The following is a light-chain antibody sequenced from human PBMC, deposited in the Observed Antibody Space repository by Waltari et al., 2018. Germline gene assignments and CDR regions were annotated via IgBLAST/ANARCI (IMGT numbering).Light chain of an antibody. CDR3: QYYGSSAS. V-gene: IGKV3-20*01. CDR1: QRVNSNY. J-gene: IGKJ3*01. Sequence: DIVLTQSPGTLSFSPGERGTLSCRASQRVNSNYLAWYQHKPGQAPRLLIYGASSRATGIPDRFSGSGSGTDFTLTISRLEPEDFAVYYCQYYGSSASFGPGTKVDI. CDR2: GAS.